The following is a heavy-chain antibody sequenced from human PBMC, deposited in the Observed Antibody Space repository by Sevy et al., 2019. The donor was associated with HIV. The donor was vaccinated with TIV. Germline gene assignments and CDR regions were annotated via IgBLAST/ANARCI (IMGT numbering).Heavy chain of an antibody. CDR3: ARGPRKYYDSSGYYYPPSY. CDR1: GYTFTSYG. V-gene: IGHV1-18*01. J-gene: IGHJ4*02. Sequence: ASVKGSCEASGYTFTSYGIIWVRQAPAQGLEWMGWISAYNGNTNYAQRLQGRVTMTTDTSTSTAYMELTSLRSDDTVVYYCARGPRKYYDSSGYYYPPSYWGQGTLVTVSS. CDR2: ISAYNGNT. D-gene: IGHD3-22*01.